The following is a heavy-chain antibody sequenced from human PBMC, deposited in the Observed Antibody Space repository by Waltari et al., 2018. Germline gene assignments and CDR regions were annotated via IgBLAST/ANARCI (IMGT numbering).Heavy chain of an antibody. D-gene: IGHD3-16*02. CDR1: GFTFNSYA. Sequence: EVQLVESGGGLVQPGGSLRLSCAASGFTFNSYAISWVRQAPGKGLEWVSALSARGGTIYYADSAKGRITISRDNDKNTVYLQMNSLRAEDTAIYYCARVWGSYRSFDYWGQGTLVTVSS. J-gene: IGHJ4*02. V-gene: IGHV3-23*04. CDR3: ARVWGSYRSFDY. CDR2: LSARGGTI.